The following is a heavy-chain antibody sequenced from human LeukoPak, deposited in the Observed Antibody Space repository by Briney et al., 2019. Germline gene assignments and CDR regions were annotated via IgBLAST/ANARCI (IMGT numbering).Heavy chain of an antibody. CDR2: INHDGSDT. V-gene: IGHV3-74*01. CDR3: VRGGPSTWS. D-gene: IGHD2-15*01. Sequence: GGSLRLSCAASGFTFKLYWMHWVRQVPGRGPVWVSRINHDGSDTIYVDSVRGRFTISRDDAKNTLYLQMNNLRAEDTAVYYCVRGGPSTWSWGQGTLVTVSS. CDR1: GFTFKLYW. J-gene: IGHJ5*02.